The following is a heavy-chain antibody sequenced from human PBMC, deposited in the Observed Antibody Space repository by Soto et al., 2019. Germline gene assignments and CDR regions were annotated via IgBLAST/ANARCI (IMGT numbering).Heavy chain of an antibody. V-gene: IGHV1-3*01. CDR2: INAGNGDT. J-gene: IGHJ6*03. CDR1: GYTFTSYA. D-gene: IGHD5-12*01. CDR3: ARGGYSGFDYYYYYYMDV. Sequence: ASVKVSCKASGYTFTSYAIHWVRQAPGQRLYWMGLINAGNGDTKYSQKFQGRVSITRDTSASTAYMELSSLRSEDTALYYCARGGYSGFDYYYYYYMDVWGKGTTVTVSS.